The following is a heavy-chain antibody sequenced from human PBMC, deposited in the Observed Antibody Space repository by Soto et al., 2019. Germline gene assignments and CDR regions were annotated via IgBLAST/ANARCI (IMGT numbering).Heavy chain of an antibody. CDR1: GFTGSSYW. J-gene: IGHJ4*02. CDR3: ARDLGYSSSCLDY. Sequence: GGSLRLSCAPSGFTGSSYWMSWVRQAPGKGLEWVANIKQDGSEKYYVDSVKGRFTISRDNAKNSLYLQMNSLRAEDTAVYYCARDLGYSSSCLDYWGQGTLVTVSS. CDR2: IKQDGSEK. D-gene: IGHD6-13*01. V-gene: IGHV3-7*01.